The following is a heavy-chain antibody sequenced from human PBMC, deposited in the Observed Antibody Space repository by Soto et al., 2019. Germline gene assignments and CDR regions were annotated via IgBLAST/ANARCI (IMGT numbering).Heavy chain of an antibody. D-gene: IGHD2-8*02. J-gene: IGHJ4*02. V-gene: IGHV2-5*02. CDR2: IYWDDDK. Sequence: QITLKESGPTLVKPTQTLTLTCTFSGFSLSTSGVGVGWIRQPPGKALDWLALIYWDDDKRYSRYLKSRLTINKDTTKNQVVLTMSKMDPVDTATYYCAHRRGSYWTGPGPFDYWGQGTLVTVSS. CDR3: AHRRGSYWTGPGPFDY. CDR1: GFSLSTSGVG.